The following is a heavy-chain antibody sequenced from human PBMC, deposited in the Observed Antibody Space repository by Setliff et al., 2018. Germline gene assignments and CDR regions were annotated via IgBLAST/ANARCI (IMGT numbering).Heavy chain of an antibody. D-gene: IGHD5-12*01. CDR2: IYPSNSNI. CDR3: ARHRVGNSGYAIPILDF. Sequence: GASLKISCKASGYSFTDYWIAWVRQMPGKGLEWMGIIYPSNSNIKYSPSFEAQITFSVDKSITTAYLQWSSLKASDTAIHYCARHRVGNSGYAIPILDFWGQGALVTVSS. J-gene: IGHJ4*02. CDR1: GYSFTDYW. V-gene: IGHV5-51*01.